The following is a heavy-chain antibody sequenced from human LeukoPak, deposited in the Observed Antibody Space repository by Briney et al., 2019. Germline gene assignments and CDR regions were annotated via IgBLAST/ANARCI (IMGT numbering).Heavy chain of an antibody. V-gene: IGHV3-23*01. D-gene: IGHD6-13*01. Sequence: GGSLRLSCAASGFTFSNYAMSWVRQAPGKGLEWVSGTNDSGGSTYYADSVKGRFTISRDNSKNTLYLQMNSLRAEDTAVYYCAKMSSSWTYYYGMDVWGQGTTVTVSS. CDR1: GFTFSNYA. J-gene: IGHJ6*02. CDR2: TNDSGGST. CDR3: AKMSSSWTYYYGMDV.